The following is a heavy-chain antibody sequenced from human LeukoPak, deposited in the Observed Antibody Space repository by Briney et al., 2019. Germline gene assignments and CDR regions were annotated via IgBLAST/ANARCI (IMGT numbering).Heavy chain of an antibody. J-gene: IGHJ3*02. D-gene: IGHD3-16*02. V-gene: IGHV4-30-4*01. CDR3: ARFMITFGGVIVIDAFDI. CDR2: IYYSGST. Sequence: PSETLSLTCTVSGGSISSGDYYWSWIRQPPGKGLEWIGYIYYSGSTYYTPSLKSRVTISVDTSKNQFSLKLSSVTAADTAVYYCARFMITFGGVIVIDAFDIWGQGTMVTVSS. CDR1: GGSISSGDYY.